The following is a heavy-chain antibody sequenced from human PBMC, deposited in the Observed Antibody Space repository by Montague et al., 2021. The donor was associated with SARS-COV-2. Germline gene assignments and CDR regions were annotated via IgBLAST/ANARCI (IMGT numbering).Heavy chain of an antibody. V-gene: IGHV4-4*07. J-gene: IGHJ3*02. CDR2: IYTGGST. CDR1: GGSISSYY. Sequence: SETPSLTCTVSGGSISSYYWNWIRQSAGKGLEWIGRIYTGGSTNYDPSLKSRVTMSVDTSKNQFSLKLSSVTAADTAVYYCARGALFYDSSGYYSDAFDIWGQGTMVTVSS. CDR3: ARGALFYDSSGYYSDAFDI. D-gene: IGHD3-22*01.